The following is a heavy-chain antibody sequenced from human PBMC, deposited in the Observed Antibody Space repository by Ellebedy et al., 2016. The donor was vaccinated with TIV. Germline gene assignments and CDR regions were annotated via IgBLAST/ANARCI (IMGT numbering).Heavy chain of an antibody. J-gene: IGHJ4*02. CDR1: GYTFTSYS. CDR3: VRDRDYPGTDY. CDR2: LNPSGGST. Sequence: ASVKVSCKASGYTFTSYSMHWARQAPGQGLEWMGILNPSGGSTRYAQKFQGRVTMTRDKSTSTVYMELSSLRSEDTAVYYCVRDRDYPGTDYWGQGTLVTVSS. D-gene: IGHD6-13*01. V-gene: IGHV1-46*01.